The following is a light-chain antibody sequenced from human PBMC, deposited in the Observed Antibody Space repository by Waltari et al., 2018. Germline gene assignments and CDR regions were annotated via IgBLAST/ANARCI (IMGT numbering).Light chain of an antibody. CDR1: RSDIGGYNH. J-gene: IGLJ6*01. CDR2: DVS. CDR3: SSYTSSTTNV. Sequence: QSALTQPASVSGSPGQSIPISCTGTRSDIGGYNHVSWYQQHAVKVPKLIIYDVSCRRTGCSNRFSGAKSCNTASLSISWLQADEEADYYCSSYTSSTTNVFGSGTKVTVL. V-gene: IGLV2-14*03.